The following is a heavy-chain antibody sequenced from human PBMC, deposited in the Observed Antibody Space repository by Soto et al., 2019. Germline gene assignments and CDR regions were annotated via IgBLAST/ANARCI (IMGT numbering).Heavy chain of an antibody. CDR2: ISSSSNSI. V-gene: IGHV3-48*01. D-gene: IGHD2-15*01. CDR1: GFTFSSYS. J-gene: IGHJ4*02. CDR3: VRTSLVVAVATREDF. Sequence: EVQLVESGGGLVQPGGSLRLSCAASGFTFSSYSMNWVRQAPGKGLEWVSYISSSSNSIYYADSVKGRFTISRDNAKNSLHLQMNSLRAEDTAVYYCVRTSLVVAVATREDFWGQGTLVTVSS.